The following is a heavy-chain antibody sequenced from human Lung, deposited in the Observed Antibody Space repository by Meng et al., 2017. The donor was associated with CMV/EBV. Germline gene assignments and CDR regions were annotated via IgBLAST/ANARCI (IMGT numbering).Heavy chain of an antibody. CDR2: IYSNENT. J-gene: IGHJ6*02. Sequence: GGSLRLXCAASGFIVSDNYMNWVRQAPGKGLEWISIIYSNENTYYADSVKGRFTISRDNSKNTLYLQMNSLGAEDTAVYYCAREQGYFSSKHYYYHLDVWGQGTTVXVSS. CDR3: AREQGYFSSKHYYYHLDV. D-gene: IGHD6-6*01. CDR1: GFIVSDNY. V-gene: IGHV3-53*01.